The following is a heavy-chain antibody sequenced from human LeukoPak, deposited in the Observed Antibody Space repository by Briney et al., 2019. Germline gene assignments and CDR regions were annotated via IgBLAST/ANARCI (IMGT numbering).Heavy chain of an antibody. J-gene: IGHJ4*02. CDR1: GGSISSSSYY. CDR2: IYYSGST. V-gene: IGHV4-39*07. CDR3: ARFPHLWVRGIFVVL. D-gene: IGHD3-10*01. Sequence: SETLSLTCTVSGGSISSSSYYWGWIRQPPGKGLEWIGSIYYSGSTYYNPSLKSRVTISVDTSKNQFSLRLSSVTAADTALYYCARFPHLWVRGIFVVLWGQGTLVTVSS.